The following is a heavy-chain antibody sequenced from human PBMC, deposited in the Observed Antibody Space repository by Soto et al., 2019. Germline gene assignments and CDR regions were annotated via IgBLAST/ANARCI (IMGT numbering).Heavy chain of an antibody. CDR2: IATRTTAI. D-gene: IGHD4-17*01. CDR1: GFIFSDSY. J-gene: IGHJ3*01. CDR3: ARILTVTSTTDAFDV. Sequence: QVQLVESGGGLVKPGGSLRLSCAASGFIFSDSYMTWIRQAPGMGLEWISFIATRTTAIYYADSVKGRFTISRDDANNSLFLQMNSLRAEDTAVYYCARILTVTSTTDAFDVWGQGTMVTVS. V-gene: IGHV3-11*01.